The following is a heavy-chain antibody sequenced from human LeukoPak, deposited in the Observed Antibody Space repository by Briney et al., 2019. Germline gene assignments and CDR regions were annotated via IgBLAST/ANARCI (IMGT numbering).Heavy chain of an antibody. J-gene: IGHJ1*01. CDR1: GFTFSSYA. Sequence: GGSLRLSCAASGFTFSSYAMSWVRQAPGKGLEWVSAISGSGGSTYYADSVKGRFTISRDNSKNTLYLQMNSQRAEDTAVYYCAKGQYYYDSSGYYYTEYFQHWGQGTLVTVSS. CDR2: ISGSGGST. CDR3: AKGQYYYDSSGYYYTEYFQH. V-gene: IGHV3-23*01. D-gene: IGHD3-22*01.